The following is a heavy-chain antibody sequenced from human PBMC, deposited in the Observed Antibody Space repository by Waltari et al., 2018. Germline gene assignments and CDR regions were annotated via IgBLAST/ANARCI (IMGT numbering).Heavy chain of an antibody. CDR3: ARGDEWAFDY. CDR2: IYNSGSA. J-gene: IGHJ4*02. Sequence: QLQLQESGSGLVKPSQTLSLTCAVSGGSTSSGDYSWSWIRQPPGKGLEWIAYIYNSGSAYYNPSLKSRVIISVDRSKNQFSLKLSSVTAADTAVYYCARGDEWAFDYWGQGTLVTVSS. V-gene: IGHV4-30-2*01. D-gene: IGHD1-26*01. CDR1: GGSTSSGDYS.